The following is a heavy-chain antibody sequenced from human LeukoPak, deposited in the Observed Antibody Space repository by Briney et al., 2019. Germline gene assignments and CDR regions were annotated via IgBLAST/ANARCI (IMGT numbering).Heavy chain of an antibody. Sequence: GGSLRLSCAGSGFTFSSHTMNWVRQAPGKGLEWVSSISSSATYIYYADSVRGRFTISRDDAKNSLFLHMNSLRAEDTAVYYCATWDDYGDYVAFEYWGQGTLVTVSS. V-gene: IGHV3-21*01. CDR2: ISSSATYI. CDR3: ATWDDYGDYVAFEY. D-gene: IGHD4-17*01. CDR1: GFTFSSHT. J-gene: IGHJ4*02.